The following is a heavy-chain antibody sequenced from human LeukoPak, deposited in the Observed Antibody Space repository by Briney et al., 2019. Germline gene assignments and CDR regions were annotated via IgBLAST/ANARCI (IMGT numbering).Heavy chain of an antibody. J-gene: IGHJ4*02. D-gene: IGHD3-3*01. V-gene: IGHV4-61*08. CDR2: IYYSGST. CDR1: GGSISSGGYY. CDR3: ARVIRDFWSGYLYYFDY. Sequence: SETLSLTCTVSGGSISSGGYYWSWIRQPPGKGLEWIGYIYYSGSTNYNPSLKSRVTISVDTSKNQFSLKLSSVTAADTAVYYCARVIRDFWSGYLYYFDYWGQGTLVTVSS.